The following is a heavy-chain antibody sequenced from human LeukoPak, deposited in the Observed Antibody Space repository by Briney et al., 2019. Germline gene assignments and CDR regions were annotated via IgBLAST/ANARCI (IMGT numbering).Heavy chain of an antibody. CDR1: GYTFTSYA. CDR3: ARDGGYNWNDGDAFDI. CDR2: INAGNGNT. J-gene: IGHJ3*02. V-gene: IGHV1-3*01. D-gene: IGHD1-1*01. Sequence: ASVKVSCKASGYTFTSYAMHWVRQAPGQRLEWMGWINAGNGNTKYSQKFQGRVTITRDTSASTAYMELSSLRSEDTAVYYCARDGGYNWNDGDAFDIWGQGTMVTVSS.